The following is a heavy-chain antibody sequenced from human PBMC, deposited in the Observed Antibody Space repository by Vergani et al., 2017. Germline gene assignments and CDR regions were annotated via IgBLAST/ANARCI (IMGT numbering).Heavy chain of an antibody. V-gene: IGHV1-69*01. CDR3: ARDRSDRGGIVVPAAVYFDY. CDR1: GGTFSSYA. CDR2: IIPIFGTA. D-gene: IGHD2-2*01. J-gene: IGHJ4*02. Sequence: QVQLVQSGAEVKKPGSSVKVSCKASGGTFSSYAISWVRQAPGQGLEWMGGIIPIFGTANYAQKFQGRVTITADESTSTAYMKLSSLRAEDTAVYYCARDRSDRGGIVVPAAVYFDYWGQGTLVTVSS.